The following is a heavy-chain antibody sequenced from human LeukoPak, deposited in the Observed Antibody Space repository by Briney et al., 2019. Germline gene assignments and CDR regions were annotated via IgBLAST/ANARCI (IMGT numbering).Heavy chain of an antibody. CDR2: ISTGSTTL. D-gene: IGHD2-21*02. Sequence: GGSLRLSCAGSGFSFSSYSINWVRQAPGKGLEWVSYISTGSTTLSYADSVRGRFTIFRDNARNSLYLQMNSLRDEDTAVYYCARAAYCGGDCYYFDYWGQGILVTVSS. CDR1: GFSFSSYS. J-gene: IGHJ4*02. V-gene: IGHV3-48*02. CDR3: ARAAYCGGDCYYFDY.